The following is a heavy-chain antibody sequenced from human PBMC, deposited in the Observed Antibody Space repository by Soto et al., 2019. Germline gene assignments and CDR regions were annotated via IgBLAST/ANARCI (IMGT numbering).Heavy chain of an antibody. CDR2: ISGSGGST. D-gene: IGHD3-22*01. CDR1: GFTFSSYA. V-gene: IGHV3-23*01. Sequence: EVQLLESGGGLVQPGGSLRLSCAASGFTFSSYAMSWVRQAPGKGLEWVSAISGSGGSTYYADSVKGRFTISRDNSKNTLYRQMNSLRAEDTAVYYCAKQESGYYRSYWYFDLWGRGTLVTVSS. CDR3: AKQESGYYRSYWYFDL. J-gene: IGHJ2*01.